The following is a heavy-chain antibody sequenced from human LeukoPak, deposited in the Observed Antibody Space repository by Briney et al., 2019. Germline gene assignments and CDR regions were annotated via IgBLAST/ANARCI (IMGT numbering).Heavy chain of an antibody. Sequence: PGGSLRLSCAASGFTFSSYSMNWVRQAPGKGLEWVSSISSSSSYIYYADSVKGRFTISRDNAKNSLYLQMNSLRAEDTAVYYCARESGQQWLVIRAYYYYYMDVWGKGTTVTVSS. J-gene: IGHJ6*03. V-gene: IGHV3-21*01. CDR1: GFTFSSYS. CDR3: ARESGQQWLVIRAYYYYYMDV. D-gene: IGHD6-19*01. CDR2: ISSSSSYI.